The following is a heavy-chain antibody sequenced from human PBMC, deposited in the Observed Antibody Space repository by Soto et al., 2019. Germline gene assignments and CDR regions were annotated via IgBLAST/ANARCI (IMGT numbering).Heavy chain of an antibody. D-gene: IGHD4-17*01. J-gene: IGHJ4*02. CDR1: GFTFSSYA. CDR3: ARSYDYGDTSAYFDY. CDR2: ISYDGSNK. Sequence: LGGSLRLSCAASGFTFSSYAMHWVRQAPGKGLGWVAVISYDGSNKYYADSVKGRFTISRDNSKNTLYLQMNSLRAEDTAVYYCARSYDYGDTSAYFDYWGQGTLVTVSS. V-gene: IGHV3-30-3*01.